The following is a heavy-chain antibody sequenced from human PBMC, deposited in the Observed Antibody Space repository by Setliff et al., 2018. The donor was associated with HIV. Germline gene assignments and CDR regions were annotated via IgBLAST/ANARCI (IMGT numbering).Heavy chain of an antibody. CDR2: INHGGSA. D-gene: IGHD2-15*01. CDR3: ARDEGVVAATETYYYNGLDV. V-gene: IGHV4-34*01. CDR1: GGSFSGYY. Sequence: PSETLSLTCAVYGGSFSGYYWSWIRQPPGKGLEWIGEINHGGSANYNPSLKSRVTISVDTSKNQFSLKLSSVTAADTAVYYCARDEGVVAATETYYYNGLDVWGQGTTVTVSS. J-gene: IGHJ6*02.